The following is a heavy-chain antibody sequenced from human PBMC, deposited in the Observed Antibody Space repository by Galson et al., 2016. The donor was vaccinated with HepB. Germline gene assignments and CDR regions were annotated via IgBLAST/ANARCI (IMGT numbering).Heavy chain of an antibody. V-gene: IGHV1-18*01. D-gene: IGHD3-22*01. CDR1: GXXFFXXX. CDR3: ARDRTPYYHESSGYDALDI. J-gene: IGHJ3*02. CDR2: ISIDNGDT. Sequence: SVXXXCKASGXXFFXXXINXXXQAXXQGLEXMAXISIDNGDTYYAQKFQGRVTMTTDTSTGTAYMELRSLKSDXXAVYYCARDRTPYYHESSGYDALDIWGLXXMVTXSS.